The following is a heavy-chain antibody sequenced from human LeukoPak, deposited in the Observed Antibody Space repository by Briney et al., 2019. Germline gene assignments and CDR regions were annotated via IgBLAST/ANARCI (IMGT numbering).Heavy chain of an antibody. D-gene: IGHD1-26*01. V-gene: IGHV3-7*01. CDR3: ARVGYFVYSGSYRWNFDY. CDR1: GFTFSSYW. J-gene: IGHJ4*02. CDR2: IKLDGSEK. Sequence: GGSLRLSCAASGFTFSSYWMSWVRQAPGKGLEWVANIKLDGSEKYSVDSVKGRFTISRDNAKNSLYLQMNSLRAEDTAVYYCARVGYFVYSGSYRWNFDYWGQGTLVTVSS.